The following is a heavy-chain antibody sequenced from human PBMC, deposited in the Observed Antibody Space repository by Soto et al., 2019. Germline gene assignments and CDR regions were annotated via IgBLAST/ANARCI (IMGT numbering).Heavy chain of an antibody. Sequence: SETLSLTCTVSGGSISSGGYYWSWIRQHPGKGLEWIGYIYYSGSTYYNPSLKSRVTISVDTSKIQFSLKLSSVTAADTAVYYCAREGSSSSWFDPWGQGTLVTVSS. V-gene: IGHV4-31*03. CDR1: GGSISSGGYY. J-gene: IGHJ5*02. CDR3: AREGSSSSWFDP. D-gene: IGHD6-6*01. CDR2: IYYSGST.